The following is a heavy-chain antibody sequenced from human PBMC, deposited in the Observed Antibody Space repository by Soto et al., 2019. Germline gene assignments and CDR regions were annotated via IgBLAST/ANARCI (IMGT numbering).Heavy chain of an antibody. CDR2: INPNSGGT. CDR3: ARDREYYYDSSGFDQ. CDR1: GYTFTGYY. Sequence: ASVRVSCKASGYTFTGYYMRWVRQAPGQGLEWMGWINPNSGGTNYAQKFQGRVTMTRDTSITTTYMELNRLRSDDTAVYYCARDREYYYDSSGFDQWGQGTLVTVSS. J-gene: IGHJ4*02. V-gene: IGHV1-2*02. D-gene: IGHD3-22*01.